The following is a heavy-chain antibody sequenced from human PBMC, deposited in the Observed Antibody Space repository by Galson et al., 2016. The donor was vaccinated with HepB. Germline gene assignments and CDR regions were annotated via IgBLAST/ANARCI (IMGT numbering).Heavy chain of an antibody. D-gene: IGHD3-10*01. CDR2: IDWDDDK. V-gene: IGHV2-70*01. Sequence: PALVKPTQTLTLTCTFSGFSLSTNGMCVSWIRQPPGKALEWLALIDWDDDKYYNTSLKTRLTISEDTYKNQVVLTMTNMDPVDTATYYCARSSPDHYVSGSYCDWGQGTLVTVSS. CDR1: GFSLSTNGMC. J-gene: IGHJ4*02. CDR3: ARSSPDHYVSGSYCD.